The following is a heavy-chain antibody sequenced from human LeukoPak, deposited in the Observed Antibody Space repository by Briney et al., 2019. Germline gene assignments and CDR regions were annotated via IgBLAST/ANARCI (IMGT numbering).Heavy chain of an antibody. D-gene: IGHD3-3*01. CDR3: ARPSVGYDFWSGYLYYFDY. J-gene: IGHJ4*02. CDR2: MNPNSGNT. Sequence: ASVKVSCKASGYTFTSYDINWVRQATGQGLEWMGWMNPNSGNTGYAQKFQGRVTITRNTSMSTAYMELSSLRSEDTAVYYCARPSVGYDFWSGYLYYFDYWGQGTLVTVSS. CDR1: GYTFTSYD. V-gene: IGHV1-8*03.